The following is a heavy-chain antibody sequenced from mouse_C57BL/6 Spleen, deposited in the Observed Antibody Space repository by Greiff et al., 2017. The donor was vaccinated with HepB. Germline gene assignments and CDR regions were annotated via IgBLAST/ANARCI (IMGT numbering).Heavy chain of an antibody. D-gene: IGHD1-1*01. J-gene: IGHJ1*03. Sequence: QVQLKQPGAELVKPGASVKLSCKASGYTFTSYWMHWVKQRPGQGLEWIGMIHPNSGSTNYNEKFKSKATLTVDKSSSTAYMQLSSLTSEDSAVYYCARSSLPYYYGSSYWYFDVWGTGTTVTVSS. CDR1: GYTFTSYW. CDR2: IHPNSGST. V-gene: IGHV1-64*01. CDR3: ARSSLPYYYGSSYWYFDV.